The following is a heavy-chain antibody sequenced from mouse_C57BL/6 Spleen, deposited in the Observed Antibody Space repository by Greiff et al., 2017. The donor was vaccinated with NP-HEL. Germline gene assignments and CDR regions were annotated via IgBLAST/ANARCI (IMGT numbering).Heavy chain of an antibody. CDR2: INPSTGGT. V-gene: IGHV1-42*01. J-gene: IGHJ2*01. D-gene: IGHD1-1*01. CDR1: GYSFTGYY. Sequence: EVMLVESGPELVKPGASVKISCKASGYSFTGYYMNWVKQSPEKSLEWIGEINPSTGGTTYNQKFKAKATLTVDKSSSTAYMQLKSLTSEDSAVYYCARLLDYWGQGTTLTVSS. CDR3: ARLLDY.